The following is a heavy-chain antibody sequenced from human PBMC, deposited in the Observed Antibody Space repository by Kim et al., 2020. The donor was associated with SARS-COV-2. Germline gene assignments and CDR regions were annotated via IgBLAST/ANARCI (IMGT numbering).Heavy chain of an antibody. CDR1: GFTFSSYA. V-gene: IGHV3-23*03. D-gene: IGHD1-26*01. CDR2: IYSGGSIT. J-gene: IGHJ4*02. Sequence: GGSLRLSCAASGFTFSSYALTWVRQAPGKGLEWVSVIYSGGSITYYADSVKGRFTISRDDSKNTLYLQMNNLRAEDTAVYYCVRSVVGLTPGYWGQGTLVTVSS. CDR3: VRSVVGLTPGY.